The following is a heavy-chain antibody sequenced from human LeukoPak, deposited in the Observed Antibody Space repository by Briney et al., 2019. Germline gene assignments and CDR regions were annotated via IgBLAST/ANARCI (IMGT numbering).Heavy chain of an antibody. CDR3: ARDSTGWYVIKSFFDP. V-gene: IGHV4-61*02. J-gene: IGHJ5*02. CDR1: GGSISSGSYY. D-gene: IGHD6-19*01. CDR2: IYASGST. Sequence: SETLSLTCTVSGGSISSGSYYWSWIRQPAGKGLEWIERIYASGSTNYNPSLKSRVTISVDTSKNQFSLKLSSVTAADTAVYYCARDSTGWYVIKSFFDPWGQGTLVTVSS.